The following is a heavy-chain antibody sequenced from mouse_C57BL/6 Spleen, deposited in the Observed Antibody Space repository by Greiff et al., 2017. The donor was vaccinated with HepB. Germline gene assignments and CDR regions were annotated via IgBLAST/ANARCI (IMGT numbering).Heavy chain of an antibody. CDR1: GFTFSDYY. CDR2: ISNGGGST. Sequence: EVHLVESGGGLVQPGGSLKLSCAASGFTFSDYYMYWVRQTPEKRLEWVAYISNGGGSTYYPDPLKGRFTISRDNAKNTLYLQMSRLKTEDTAMYYCAREDYGSSYDFAYWGQGTLVTVSA. D-gene: IGHD1-1*01. J-gene: IGHJ3*01. V-gene: IGHV5-12*01. CDR3: AREDYGSSYDFAY.